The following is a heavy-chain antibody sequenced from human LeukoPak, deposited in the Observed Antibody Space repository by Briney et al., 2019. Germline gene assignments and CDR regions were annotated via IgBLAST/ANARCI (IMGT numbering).Heavy chain of an antibody. V-gene: IGHV3-30*04. CDR1: GFTFSSYA. CDR2: ISYDGSNK. D-gene: IGHD5-12*01. CDR3: ARVVLVAAAYYYYGMDV. J-gene: IGHJ6*02. Sequence: GSLRLSCAASGFTFSSYAMHWVRQAPGKGLEWVAVISYDGSNKYYADSVKGRFTISRDNSKNTLYLQMNSLRAEDTAVYYCARVVLVAAAYYYYGMDVWGQGTTVTVSS.